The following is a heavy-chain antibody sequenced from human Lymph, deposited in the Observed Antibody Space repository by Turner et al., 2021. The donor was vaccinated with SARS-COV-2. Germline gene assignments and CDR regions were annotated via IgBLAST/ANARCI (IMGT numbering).Heavy chain of an antibody. CDR1: GFTFSTYA. CDR2: ISDDGSNK. CDR3: ARYASGGYFYYGMDV. V-gene: IGHV3-30*04. J-gene: IGHJ6*02. Sequence: QVQLVESGGGVVQPGRSLRLSCAASGFTFSTYAIYWVRQAPGKGLEWVAVISDDGSNKYYADSVKGRFTISRDKSKNTLYLQMNSLRAEDTAVYYCARYASGGYFYYGMDVWGQGTTVTVSS. D-gene: IGHD3-10*01.